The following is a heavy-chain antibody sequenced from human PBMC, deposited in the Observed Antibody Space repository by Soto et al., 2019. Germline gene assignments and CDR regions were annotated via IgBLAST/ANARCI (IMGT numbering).Heavy chain of an antibody. CDR3: AKDRSPGHDYDSSRIAGAFDI. D-gene: IGHD3-22*01. Sequence: GGSLRLSCAASGFTFSSYGMHWVRQAPGKGLEWVAVISYDGSNKYYADSVKGRFTISRDNSKNTLYLQMNSLRAEDTAVYYFAKDRSPGHDYDSSRIAGAFDIWGQGTMVTVSS. CDR2: ISYDGSNK. J-gene: IGHJ3*02. CDR1: GFTFSSYG. V-gene: IGHV3-30*18.